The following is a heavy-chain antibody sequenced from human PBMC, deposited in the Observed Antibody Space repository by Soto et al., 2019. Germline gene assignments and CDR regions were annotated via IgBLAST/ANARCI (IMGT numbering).Heavy chain of an antibody. V-gene: IGHV3-15*07. CDR3: TTVVGWGPFDP. CDR2: IRSKTDGGTT. J-gene: IGHJ5*02. CDR1: GFTFSSAW. Sequence: GGSLRLSCAASGFTFSSAWMNWVRQAPGKGLEWVGRIRSKTDGGTTDYAEPVKGRFTISRDDSKNTLYLQMDSLNTEDTAVYYCTTVVGWGPFDPWGPGTLVTVSS. D-gene: IGHD3-16*01.